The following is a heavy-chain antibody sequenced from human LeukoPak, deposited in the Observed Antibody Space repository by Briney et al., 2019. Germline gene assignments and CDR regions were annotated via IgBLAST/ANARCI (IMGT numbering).Heavy chain of an antibody. V-gene: IGHV3-11*04. J-gene: IGHJ6*02. CDR1: GFTFSDYY. D-gene: IGHD2-2*01. CDR3: ARGPYCSSTSCYRHYYYGMDV. CDR2: ISSSGSTI. Sequence: GGSLRLSCAASGFTFSDYYMSWIRQAPGKGLEWVSYISSSGSTIYYADSVKGRFTISRDNAKNSLYLQMNSLRAEDTAVYYCARGPYCSSTSCYRHYYYGMDVWGQGTTVTVSS.